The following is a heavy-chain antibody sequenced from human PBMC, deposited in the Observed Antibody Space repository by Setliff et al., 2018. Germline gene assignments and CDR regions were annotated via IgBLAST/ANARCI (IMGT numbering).Heavy chain of an antibody. CDR3: ARDVRVASSSWFKSAFGI. CDR2: IYYSGST. D-gene: IGHD6-13*01. CDR1: GGSISSSSYY. V-gene: IGHV4-39*07. J-gene: IGHJ3*02. Sequence: KPSETLSLTCTVSGGSISSSSYYWGWIRQPPGKGLEWIGSIYYSGSTYYNPSLKSRVTISVDTSKNQFSLKLSSVTAADTAVYYCARDVRVASSSWFKSAFGIWGQGTMVTVSS.